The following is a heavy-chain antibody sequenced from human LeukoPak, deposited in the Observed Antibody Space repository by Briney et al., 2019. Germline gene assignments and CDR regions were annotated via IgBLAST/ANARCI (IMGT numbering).Heavy chain of an antibody. CDR2: ISHTAST. D-gene: IGHD5-24*01. CDR3: AREKSPERKTWLQLGAFDV. Sequence: NPSETLSLTCTVSGGSMSHHWSWIRQSPGKGLEWIGYISHTASTNYNPSLKSRVTLSIDTSKSQLSFQLTSATAADTAVYYCAREKSPERKTWLQLGAFDVWGQGTVVTVSS. CDR1: GGSMSHH. V-gene: IGHV4-59*11. J-gene: IGHJ3*01.